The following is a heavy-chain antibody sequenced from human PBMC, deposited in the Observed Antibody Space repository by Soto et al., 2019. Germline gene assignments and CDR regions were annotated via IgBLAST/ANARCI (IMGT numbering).Heavy chain of an antibody. J-gene: IGHJ6*02. CDR3: ARAEITIFGVVVWGYYYYGMDV. V-gene: IGHV1-8*01. Sequence: GASVKVSCKASGYTFTSYDINWVRQATGQGLEWMGWMNPNSGNTGYARKFQGRVTMTRNTSISTAYMELSSLRSEDTAVYYCARAEITIFGVVVWGYYYYGMDVWGQGTTVTVSS. D-gene: IGHD3-3*01. CDR2: MNPNSGNT. CDR1: GYTFTSYD.